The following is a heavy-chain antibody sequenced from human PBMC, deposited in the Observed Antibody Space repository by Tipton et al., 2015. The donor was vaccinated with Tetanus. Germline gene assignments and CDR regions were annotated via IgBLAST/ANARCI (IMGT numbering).Heavy chain of an antibody. CDR3: ARDQIVEQATRDHDYGVDV. D-gene: IGHD3-22*01. CDR2: IKQDGSEK. CDR1: GFTLSTYW. V-gene: IGHV3-7*01. J-gene: IGHJ6*02. Sequence: SLRLSCAASGFTLSTYWMSWVRQAPGKGLEWVASIKQDGSEKYYVDSVKGRFTISRDNAKNSLHLQMNSLTAEDTAVYYCARDQIVEQATRDHDYGVDVWGQGTTVTVSS.